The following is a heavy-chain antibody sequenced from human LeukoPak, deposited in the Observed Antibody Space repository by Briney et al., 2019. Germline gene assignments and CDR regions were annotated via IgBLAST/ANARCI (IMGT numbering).Heavy chain of an antibody. Sequence: SETLSLTCTVSGGSISSYYWSWIRQPPGKGLEWIGYIYYSGSTNYNPSLKSRVTMSVDTSKNQFSLKMSSVTAADTAVYYCARFSVSQAWFDPWGRGTLVTVSS. CDR3: ARFSVSQAWFDP. D-gene: IGHD1-14*01. J-gene: IGHJ5*02. V-gene: IGHV4-59*08. CDR1: GGSISSYY. CDR2: IYYSGST.